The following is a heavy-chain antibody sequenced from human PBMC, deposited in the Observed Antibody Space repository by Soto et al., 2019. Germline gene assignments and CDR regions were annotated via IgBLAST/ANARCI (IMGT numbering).Heavy chain of an antibody. CDR1: GFTFSYYA. J-gene: IGHJ4*02. V-gene: IGHV3-64*01. CDR2: ISGNGDST. CDR3: ARRGYGLYFDY. Sequence: EVQLVESGGGLVLPGGSLRLSCAASGFTFSYYAMHWVRQAPGKGLEYVSVISGNGDSTYYANSVKGRFTISRDNSQNTLYLQMGSLRDEDMAVYYCARRGYGLYFDYWGQGTLVTVSS. D-gene: IGHD3-10*01.